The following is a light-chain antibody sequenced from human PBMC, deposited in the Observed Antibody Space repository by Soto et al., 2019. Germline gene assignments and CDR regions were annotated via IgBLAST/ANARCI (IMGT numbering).Light chain of an antibody. CDR2: DAS. Sequence: EIVLTQSPATLSLSPGERATLSCRASQSVSSYLAWYQQKPGQAPRLLIYDASNRATGIPARFSGSGSGTDFTLTISSLEPEDFAVHFCHQRSNWPPGTFGPGTKVDIK. J-gene: IGKJ3*01. V-gene: IGKV3-11*01. CDR1: QSVSSY. CDR3: HQRSNWPPGT.